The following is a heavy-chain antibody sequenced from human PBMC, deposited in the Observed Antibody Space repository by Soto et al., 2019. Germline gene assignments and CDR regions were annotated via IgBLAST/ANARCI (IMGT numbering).Heavy chain of an antibody. CDR3: ARPFAAQTVAGFAS. CDR1: GGSLSSGSYS. D-gene: IGHD6-19*01. CDR2: IPYSGNT. J-gene: IGHJ4*02. V-gene: IGHV4-39*01. Sequence: QLQLQESGPGLVKQSETLTLTCTVSGGSLSSGSYSWGWIRQPPGKGLEWIGSIPYSGNTYYNPSLKTRVTLSVDASKNEFSLKLSSVTAADTAVYYCARPFAAQTVAGFASGGQGTLVTVSS.